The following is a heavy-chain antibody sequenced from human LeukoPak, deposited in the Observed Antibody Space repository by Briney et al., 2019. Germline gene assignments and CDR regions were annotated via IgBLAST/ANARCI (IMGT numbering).Heavy chain of an antibody. CDR2: IWYDGSNK. V-gene: IGHV3-30*02. CDR1: GFTFSSYG. CDR3: AKDTTFLGDTANFDY. D-gene: IGHD5-18*01. Sequence: GGSLRLSCAASGFTFSSYGMHWVRQAPGKGLEWVAVIWYDGSNKYYADSVKGRFTISRDNSKNTLYLQMNSLRAEDTAVYYCAKDTTFLGDTANFDYWGQGTLVTVSS. J-gene: IGHJ4*02.